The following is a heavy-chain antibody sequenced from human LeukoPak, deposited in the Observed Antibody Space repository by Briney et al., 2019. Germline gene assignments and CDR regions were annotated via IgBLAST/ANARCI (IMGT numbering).Heavy chain of an antibody. CDR2: ISWNSRGI. V-gene: IGHV3-9*01. D-gene: IGHD6-6*01. CDR1: GFTFDDYA. J-gene: IGHJ4*02. Sequence: GGSLRLSCVASGFTFDDYAMHWVRLPPGKGLEWVSGISWNSRGIGYADSVKGRFTISRDSARNSLYLQMNSLRPEDSALYYCVKRGSFRSSSFVYFDYWGQGTLVTVSS. CDR3: VKRGSFRSSSFVYFDY.